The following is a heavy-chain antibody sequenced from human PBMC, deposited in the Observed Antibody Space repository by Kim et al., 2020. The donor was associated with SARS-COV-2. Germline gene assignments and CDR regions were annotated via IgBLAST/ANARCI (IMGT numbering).Heavy chain of an antibody. J-gene: IGHJ3*01. CDR2: ISYVGSKK. Sequence: GGSRRLSCAASGFTFNNFGLHWVRQAPGKGLEWVAVISYVGSKKHYADSVNGRFTISRESFKTTMSLQTSGLTAEDTAVYYCANANVFFWFGIFHDDALDRWGQGTMVTVSS. V-gene: IGHV3-30*18. CDR1: GFTFNNFG. CDR3: ANANVFFWFGIFHDDALDR. D-gene: IGHD3-10*01.